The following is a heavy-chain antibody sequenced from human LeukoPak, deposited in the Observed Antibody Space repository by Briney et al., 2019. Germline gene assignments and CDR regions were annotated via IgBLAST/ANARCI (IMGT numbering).Heavy chain of an antibody. CDR1: GYTFTSYD. CDR3: ARVYGYCSSTSCSDYYYGMDV. J-gene: IGHJ6*02. V-gene: IGHV1-8*01. CDR2: MNPNSGNT. D-gene: IGHD2-2*01. Sequence: GASVKVSCKASGYTFTSYDINWVRQATGQGLEWMGWMNPNSGNTGYAQKFQGRVTMTRNTSISTAYMELSSLRSEDTAVYYCARVYGYCSSTSCSDYYYGMDVWGQGTTVTVSS.